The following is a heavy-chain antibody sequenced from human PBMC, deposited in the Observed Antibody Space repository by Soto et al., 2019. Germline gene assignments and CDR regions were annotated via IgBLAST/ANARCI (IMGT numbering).Heavy chain of an antibody. J-gene: IGHJ4*02. D-gene: IGHD6-13*01. V-gene: IGHV1-3*01. CDR1: GYTFSNYS. Sequence: ASVKVSCKASGYTFSNYSIHWVCQAPGQRLEWMGWINAGNGNTKYSQKFQGRVTITRDTSASTAYMELSSLRSEDTAVYYCARVGAAAGPYYFDYWGQGTLVTVSS. CDR2: INAGNGNT. CDR3: ARVGAAAGPYYFDY.